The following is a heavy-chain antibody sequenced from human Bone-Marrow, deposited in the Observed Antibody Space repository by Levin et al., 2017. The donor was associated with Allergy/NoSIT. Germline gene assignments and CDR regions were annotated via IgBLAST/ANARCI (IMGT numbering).Heavy chain of an antibody. CDR1: GDSVSSNSAA. D-gene: IGHD5-18*01. CDR3: ARDRGSSYGATFDY. J-gene: IGHJ4*02. CDR2: TYYRSKWYN. V-gene: IGHV6-1*01. Sequence: PSETLSLTCAISGDSVSSNSAAWNWIRQSPSRGLEWLGRTYYRSKWYNDYAVSVKSRITINPDTSKNQFSLQVNSVTPEDTAVYYCARDRGSSYGATFDYWGQGTLVTVSS.